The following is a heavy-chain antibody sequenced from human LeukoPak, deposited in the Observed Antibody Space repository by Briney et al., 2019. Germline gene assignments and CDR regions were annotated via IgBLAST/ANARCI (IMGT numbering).Heavy chain of an antibody. CDR1: GYSISSGYY. V-gene: IGHV4-38-2*01. Sequence: SETLSLTCAVSGYSISSGYYWGWIRQPPGKGLEWIGSIYHSGGTYYNPSLKSRVTISVDTSKNQFSLKLSSVTAADTAVYYCALIEARTTLFDYWGQGTLVTVSS. CDR3: ALIEARTTLFDY. CDR2: IYHSGGT. D-gene: IGHD3-22*01. J-gene: IGHJ4*02.